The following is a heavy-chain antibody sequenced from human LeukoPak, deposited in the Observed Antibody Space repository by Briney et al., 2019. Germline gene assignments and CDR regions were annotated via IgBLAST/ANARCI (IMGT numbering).Heavy chain of an antibody. V-gene: IGHV1-2*02. Sequence: ASVKVSCKASEYTFTGYYLHWVRQAPGQGLEWMGCINPGSGGTNYAQKFQDRVTMTRDMYISTAYMELSSLRYDDTAVYYCARRGFVVAPPLAVWGQGTTVTVSS. D-gene: IGHD3-3*01. CDR2: INPGSGGT. CDR1: EYTFTGYY. CDR3: ARRGFVVAPPLAV. J-gene: IGHJ6*02.